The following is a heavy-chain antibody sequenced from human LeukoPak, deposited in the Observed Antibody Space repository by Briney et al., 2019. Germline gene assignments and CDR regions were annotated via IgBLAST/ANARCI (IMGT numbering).Heavy chain of an antibody. CDR3: ATELRYVGGYFDY. CDR1: GFTVRSKY. Sequence: GGSLRLSCAASGFTVRSKYMSWVRQAPGKGPEWVSVILTGDNTYYSDSVRGRFTISRDHSRNTLYLQMNNLRAEDTAVYYCATELRYVGGYFDYWGQGTLVTVSS. J-gene: IGHJ4*02. D-gene: IGHD3-9*01. CDR2: ILTGDNT. V-gene: IGHV3-53*01.